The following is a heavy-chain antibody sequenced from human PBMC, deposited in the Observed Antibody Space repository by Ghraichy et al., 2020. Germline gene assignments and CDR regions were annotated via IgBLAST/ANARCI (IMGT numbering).Heavy chain of an antibody. J-gene: IGHJ1*01. CDR1: GFTFSSYA. Sequence: GESLNISCAASGFTFSSYAMSWVRQAPGKGLEWVSAISGSGGSTYYADSVKGRFTISRDNSKNTLYLQMNSLRAEDTAVYYCAKADVLLWFGELSGYFQHWGQGTLVTVSS. CDR3: AKADVLLWFGELSGYFQH. V-gene: IGHV3-23*01. CDR2: ISGSGGST. D-gene: IGHD3-10*01.